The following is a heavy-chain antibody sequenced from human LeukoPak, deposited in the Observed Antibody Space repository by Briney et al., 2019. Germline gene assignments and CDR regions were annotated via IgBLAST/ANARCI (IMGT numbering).Heavy chain of an antibody. D-gene: IGHD1-1*01. CDR1: GGSISDFY. CDR2: IYISGNN. Sequence: PSETLSLTCTVSGGSISDFYWSWIRQPAGKGLEWIGRIYISGNNNYNPSLKSRVTMSLDTSKNHFSLRLRSVTAADTAVYYCARNAGDYWGQGTLVTVSS. J-gene: IGHJ4*02. V-gene: IGHV4-4*07. CDR3: ARNAGDY.